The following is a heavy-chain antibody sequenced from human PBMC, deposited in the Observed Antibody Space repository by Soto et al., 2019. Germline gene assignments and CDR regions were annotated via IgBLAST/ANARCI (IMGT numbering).Heavy chain of an antibody. D-gene: IGHD3-3*01. CDR2: ISDSGRTI. CDR1: GFTFSSYE. J-gene: IGHJ6*02. V-gene: IGHV3-48*03. Sequence: GGSLRLSCAASGFTFSSYEMNWVRQAPGKGLEWVSYISDSGRTIYYADSVKGRFTVSRDDAQNSVYLQMDSLRAEDTAVYYCARDLLHYDFWSGYSAYFYYGMDVWGPGTTVTVSS. CDR3: ARDLLHYDFWSGYSAYFYYGMDV.